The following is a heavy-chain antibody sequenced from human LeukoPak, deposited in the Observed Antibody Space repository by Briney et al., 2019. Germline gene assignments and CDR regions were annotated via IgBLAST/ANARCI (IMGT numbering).Heavy chain of an antibody. CDR2: IYYSGST. V-gene: IGHV4-59*08. Sequence: SETLSLTCTVSGGSISSYYWSWIRQPPGKGLEWIGYIYYSGSTNYNPSLKSRVTISVDTSKNQFSLKLSSVTAADTAVYYCARSRTVTTLPNWFNPWGQGTLVTVSS. CDR3: ARSRTVTTLPNWFNP. CDR1: GGSISSYY. D-gene: IGHD4-17*01. J-gene: IGHJ5*02.